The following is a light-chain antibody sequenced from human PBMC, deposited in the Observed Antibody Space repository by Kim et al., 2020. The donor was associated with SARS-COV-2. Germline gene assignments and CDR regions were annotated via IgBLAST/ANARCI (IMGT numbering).Light chain of an antibody. CDR2: AAS. CDR3: QQQYNTLQIT. CDR1: QDIRNS. J-gene: IGKJ4*01. Sequence: DIQMTQSPSSLSASVGDRVTITCRASQDIRNSLAWYQQKPGKAPKLLLHAASRLESGVPSRFSGSGSGTDYTLTISSLQPEDFATYHCQQQYNTLQITFGGGTKVDIK. V-gene: IGKV1-NL1*01.